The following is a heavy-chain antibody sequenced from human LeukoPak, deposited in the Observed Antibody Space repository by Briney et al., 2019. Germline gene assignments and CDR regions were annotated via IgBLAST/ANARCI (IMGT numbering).Heavy chain of an antibody. V-gene: IGHV4-34*01. CDR2: INHSGST. CDR3: ARGPFSGRHYYYYMDV. Sequence: PSETLSLTCAVYGGSFSGYYWSWIRQPPGKGLEWIGEINHSGSTNYNPSLKSRVTISVDTSKSQFSLKLSSVTAADTAVYYCARGPFSGRHYYYYMDVWGKGTTVTVS. CDR1: GGSFSGYY. D-gene: IGHD3-10*01. J-gene: IGHJ6*03.